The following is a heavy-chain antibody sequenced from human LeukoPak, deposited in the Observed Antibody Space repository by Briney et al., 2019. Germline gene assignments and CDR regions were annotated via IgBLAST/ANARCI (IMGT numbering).Heavy chain of an antibody. CDR3: ARIDIAVVPSTTFDY. D-gene: IGHD2-2*01. CDR2: IYYSGNT. J-gene: IGHJ4*02. V-gene: IGHV4-39*01. Sequence: PSETLSLTCTVSGGSISSTGYYWGWIRQPPGKGLEWIGSIYYSGNTYYNPSLKGRVTISVDTSKNQFSLKLSSVTAADTAVYYCARIDIAVVPSTTFDYWGQGTLVTVSS. CDR1: GGSISSTGYY.